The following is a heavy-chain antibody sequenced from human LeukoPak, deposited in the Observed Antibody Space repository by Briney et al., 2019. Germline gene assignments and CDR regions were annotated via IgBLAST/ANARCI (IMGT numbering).Heavy chain of an antibody. CDR3: AKDIDSGSYHFADFDY. V-gene: IGHV3-9*01. D-gene: IGHD1-26*01. CDR2: ISWNRGSI. J-gene: IGHJ4*02. CDR1: GFTFDDYA. Sequence: GGSLRLSCAASGFTFDDYAMHWVRQAPGKGLEWVSGISWNRGSIGYADSVKGRFTISRDNAKNALYLQMNSLRAEDTALYYCAKDIDSGSYHFADFDYWGQGTLVTVSS.